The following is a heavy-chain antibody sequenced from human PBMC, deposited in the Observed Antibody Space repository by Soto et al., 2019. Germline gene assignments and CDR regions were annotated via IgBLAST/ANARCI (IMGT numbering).Heavy chain of an antibody. D-gene: IGHD6-13*01. Sequence: QVQLVQSGAEVKKPGSSVKVSFKASGGTFSSYTISWVRQAPGQGLEWMGRIIPLLDMADYAQKFQGRVTITADKSTSTAYMELSSLRSEDTAVYFCARDRLAAAGTATDYWGQGPLVIVSS. V-gene: IGHV1-69*08. CDR1: GGTFSSYT. J-gene: IGHJ4*02. CDR2: IIPLLDMA. CDR3: ARDRLAAAGTATDY.